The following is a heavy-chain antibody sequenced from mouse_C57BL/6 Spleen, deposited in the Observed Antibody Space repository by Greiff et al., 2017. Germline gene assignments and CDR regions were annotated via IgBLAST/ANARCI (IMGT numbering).Heavy chain of an antibody. CDR1: GHTFTSYW. V-gene: IGHV1-64*01. CDR2: IHPNSGST. J-gene: IGHJ4*01. Sequence: VQLQQPGAELVKPGASVKLSCKASGHTFTSYWMHWVKQRPGQGLEWIGMIHPNSGSTNYNEKFKSKATLTVDKSSSTAYMQLSSLTSEDSAVYYCARGGYLYYYAMDYWGQGTSVTVSS. D-gene: IGHD2-2*01. CDR3: ARGGYLYYYAMDY.